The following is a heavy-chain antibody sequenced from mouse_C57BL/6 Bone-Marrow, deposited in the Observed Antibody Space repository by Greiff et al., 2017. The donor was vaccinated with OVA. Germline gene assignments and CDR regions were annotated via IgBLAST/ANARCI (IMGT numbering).Heavy chain of an antibody. V-gene: IGHV2-2*01. Sequence: VKLVESGPGLVQPSQSLSITCTVSGFSLTSYGVHWVRQSPGKGLEWLGVIWSGGSTDYNAAFISRLSISKDNSKSKVFLKMNSLQADDTAIYYCARKGKLRYAMDYWGKGTTVTVSS. CDR1: GFSLTSYG. J-gene: IGHJ4*01. CDR3: ARKGKLRYAMDY. CDR2: IWSGGST. D-gene: IGHD1-1*01.